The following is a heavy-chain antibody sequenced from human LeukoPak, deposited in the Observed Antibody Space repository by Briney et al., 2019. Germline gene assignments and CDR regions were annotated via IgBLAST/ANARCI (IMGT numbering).Heavy chain of an antibody. J-gene: IGHJ6*02. CDR2: IYLYGTT. V-gene: IGHV4-4*02. CDR1: IGSISSSKW. D-gene: IGHD1/OR15-1a*01. CDR3: ARQKWEQQGRDYYFNGLDV. Sequence: SETLSLTCSVSIGSISSSKWWSWVRQSPVKGLEWIGEIYLYGTTNYNPSFTSRVTMSVDTSRNQFSLKLPSVTAADTAVYYCARQKWEQQGRDYYFNGLDVWGPGTTVIVSS.